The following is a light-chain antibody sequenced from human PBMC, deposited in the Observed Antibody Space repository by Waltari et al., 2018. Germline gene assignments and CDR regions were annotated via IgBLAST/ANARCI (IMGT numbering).Light chain of an antibody. J-gene: IGKJ2*01. CDR1: QSVSNY. Sequence: EIVLTQSPATLSLSPGEGATLSCRASQSVSNYLAWYQQKPGQAPRLLIYGTYNRATGIPARFSGSGSGTDFTLTISSLEPEDIAVYYCQQRASWPNTFGQGTKLEIK. V-gene: IGKV3-11*01. CDR2: GTY. CDR3: QQRASWPNT.